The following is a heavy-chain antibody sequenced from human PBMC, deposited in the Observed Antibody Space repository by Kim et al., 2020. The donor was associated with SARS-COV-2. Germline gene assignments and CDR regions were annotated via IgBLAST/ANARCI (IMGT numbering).Heavy chain of an antibody. CDR2: IYWDDDK. Sequence: SGPTLVNPTQTLTLTCTFSGFSLSTSGVGVGWIRQPPGKALEWLALIYWDDDKRYSPSLKSRLTITKDTSKNQVVLTMTNMDPVDTATYYCAHRPYCSGGSCYSSPALGDWFDPWGQGTLVTVSS. D-gene: IGHD2-15*01. CDR1: GFSLSTSGVG. V-gene: IGHV2-5*02. J-gene: IGHJ5*02. CDR3: AHRPYCSGGSCYSSPALGDWFDP.